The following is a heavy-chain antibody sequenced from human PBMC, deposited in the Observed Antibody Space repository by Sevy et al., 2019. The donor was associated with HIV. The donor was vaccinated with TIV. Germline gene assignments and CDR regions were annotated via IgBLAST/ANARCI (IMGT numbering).Heavy chain of an antibody. D-gene: IGHD3-22*01. J-gene: IGHJ4*02. CDR1: GYTFTSYG. Sequence: ASVKVSCKASGYTFTSYGISWVRQAPGQGLEWMGWISAYNGNTNYAQKLQGRVTMTTDTSTSTANMEVRSLRSDDTAVYYCARDRVYYYDSSGTPPFDYWGQGTLVTVSS. CDR3: ARDRVYYYDSSGTPPFDY. CDR2: ISAYNGNT. V-gene: IGHV1-18*01.